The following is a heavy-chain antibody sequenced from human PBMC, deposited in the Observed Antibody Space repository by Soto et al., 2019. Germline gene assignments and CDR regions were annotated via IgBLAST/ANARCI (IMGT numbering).Heavy chain of an antibody. Sequence: PSETLSLTCAVSGGSISSGGYSWSWIRQPPGKGLEWIGYIYHSGSTYYNPSLKSRVTISVDRSKNQFSLKLSSVTAADTAVYYCAKDQGGSGSYYPVAWGQGTLVTVSS. J-gene: IGHJ5*02. V-gene: IGHV4-30-2*01. D-gene: IGHD3-10*01. CDR1: GGSISSGGYS. CDR2: IYHSGST. CDR3: AKDQGGSGSYYPVA.